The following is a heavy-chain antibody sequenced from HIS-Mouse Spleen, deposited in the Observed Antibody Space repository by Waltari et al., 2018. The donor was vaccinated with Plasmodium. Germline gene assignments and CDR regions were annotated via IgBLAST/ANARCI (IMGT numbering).Heavy chain of an antibody. J-gene: IGHJ4*02. D-gene: IGHD6-6*01. Sequence: QLQLQESGPGLVKPSETLSLTCTVSGGPISSSSYYWGWSRPPPGKGLEWIGGIYYSGSTYYNPSLKSRVTISVDTSKNQFSLKLSSVTAADTAVYYCARHRQLAYYFDYWGQGTLVTVSS. V-gene: IGHV4-39*01. CDR2: IYYSGST. CDR1: GGPISSSSYY. CDR3: ARHRQLAYYFDY.